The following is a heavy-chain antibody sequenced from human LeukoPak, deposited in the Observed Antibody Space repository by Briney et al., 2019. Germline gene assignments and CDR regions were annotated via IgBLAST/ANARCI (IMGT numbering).Heavy chain of an antibody. D-gene: IGHD5-12*01. CDR3: ARRYSGYEGLYFDY. J-gene: IGHJ4*02. CDR2: IYYSGST. V-gene: IGHV4-31*03. CDR1: GGSISSGGYY. Sequence: SETLSLTCTVSGGSISSGGYYWSWIRQHPGKGLEWIGYIYYSGSTYYNPSLKSRVTISVDTSKNQFSLKLSPVTAADTAVYYCARRYSGYEGLYFDYWGQGTLATVSS.